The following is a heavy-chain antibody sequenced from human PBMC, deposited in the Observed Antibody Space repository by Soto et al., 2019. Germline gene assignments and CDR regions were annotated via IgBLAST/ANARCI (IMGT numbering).Heavy chain of an antibody. CDR1: GYTFTIYY. CDR2: INPSGGST. CDR3: ARSPYSSGYYYAIDY. J-gene: IGHJ4*02. D-gene: IGHD3-22*01. Sequence: ASVKVSCKASGYTFTIYYMHWVRQAPGQGLEWMGKINPSGGSTTYAQKFQGRVTMTRDTSTSTVYMDLSSLKSEDTAVYYCARSPYSSGYYYAIDYWGQGTQVTVSS. V-gene: IGHV1-46*01.